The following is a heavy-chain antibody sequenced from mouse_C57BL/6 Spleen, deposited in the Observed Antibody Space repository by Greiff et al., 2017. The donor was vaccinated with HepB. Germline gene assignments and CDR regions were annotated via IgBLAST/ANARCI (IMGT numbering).Heavy chain of an antibody. CDR3: ARGDYYSNYDGFAY. J-gene: IGHJ3*01. CDR2: INPGSGGT. Sequence: VQLQQSGPELVKPGASVKISCKASGYAFTNYLIEWVKQRPGQGLEWIGVINPGSGGTNYNEKFKGKATLTADKSSSTAYMQLSSLTSEDSAVYFCARGDYYSNYDGFAYWGQGTLVTVSA. CDR1: GYAFTNYL. V-gene: IGHV1-54*01. D-gene: IGHD2-5*01.